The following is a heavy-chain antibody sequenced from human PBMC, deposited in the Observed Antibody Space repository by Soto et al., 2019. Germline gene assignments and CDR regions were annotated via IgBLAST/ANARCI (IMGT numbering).Heavy chain of an antibody. CDR3: AREPDDSSGYYYYYYGMDV. Sequence: ASVKVSCKASGGTFSSYAISWVRQAPGQGLEWMGGIIPIFGTANYAQKFQGRVTITADESTSTAYMELSSLRSEDTAVYYCAREPDDSSGYYYYYYGMDVWGQGTTVTVSS. D-gene: IGHD3-22*01. CDR2: IIPIFGTA. CDR1: GGTFSSYA. V-gene: IGHV1-69*13. J-gene: IGHJ6*02.